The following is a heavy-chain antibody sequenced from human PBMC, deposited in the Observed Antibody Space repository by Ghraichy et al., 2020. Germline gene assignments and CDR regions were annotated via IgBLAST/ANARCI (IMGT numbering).Heavy chain of an antibody. CDR3: ARGLTYYDFWSGSNSFPPTEYYYGMDV. D-gene: IGHD3-3*01. J-gene: IGHJ6*02. V-gene: IGHV1-69*13. CDR1: GGTFSSYA. Sequence: SVKVSCKASGGTFSSYAISWVRQAPGQGLEWMGGIIPIFGTANYAQKFQGRVTITADESTSTAYMELSSLRSEDTAVYYCARGLTYYDFWSGSNSFPPTEYYYGMDVWGQGTTVTVSS. CDR2: IIPIFGTA.